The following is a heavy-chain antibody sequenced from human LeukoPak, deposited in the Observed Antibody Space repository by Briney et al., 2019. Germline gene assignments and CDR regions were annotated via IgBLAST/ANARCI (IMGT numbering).Heavy chain of an antibody. Sequence: ASVKVSCKASGYSFTVFYTNWVRQAPGQGLEWMGWIHPRSGDTRYAQKFQGRVTMARDTSISTVYMDLSSLGSDDTAVYYCAGHGEYVPGSNYRGSFDYWGQGILVTVSS. J-gene: IGHJ4*02. CDR1: GYSFTVFY. CDR2: IHPRSGDT. D-gene: IGHD3-10*01. CDR3: AGHGEYVPGSNYRGSFDY. V-gene: IGHV1-2*02.